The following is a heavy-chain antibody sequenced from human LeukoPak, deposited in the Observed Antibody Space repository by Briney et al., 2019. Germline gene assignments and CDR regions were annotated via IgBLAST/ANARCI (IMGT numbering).Heavy chain of an antibody. CDR1: GGTFSSYA. CDR2: IIPIFSTA. CDR3: ARAGIAARGDNYYKDV. Sequence: ASVKVSCKASGGTFSSYAISWVRQAPGRGLEWMGGIIPIFSTANYALKFQGRVTITTDESTSTAYMELSSLRSEDTAVYYCARAGIAARGDNYYKDVWGKGTTVTVSS. J-gene: IGHJ6*03. V-gene: IGHV1-69*05. D-gene: IGHD6-13*01.